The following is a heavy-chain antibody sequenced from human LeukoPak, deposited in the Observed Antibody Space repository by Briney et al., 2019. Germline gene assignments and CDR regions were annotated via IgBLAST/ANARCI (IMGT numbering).Heavy chain of an antibody. CDR2: INPSGGST. V-gene: IGHV1-46*01. J-gene: IGHJ4*02. Sequence: ASVKVSCKASGYTFTSYYMHWVRQAPGQGLEWMGIINPSGGSTSYAQKFQGRVTMTRDMSTSTVYMELSSLRSEDTAVYYCARGGRRAIAVAGTRSIYYFDYWGQGTLVTVSS. CDR3: ARGGRRAIAVAGTRSIYYFDY. D-gene: IGHD6-19*01. CDR1: GYTFTSYY.